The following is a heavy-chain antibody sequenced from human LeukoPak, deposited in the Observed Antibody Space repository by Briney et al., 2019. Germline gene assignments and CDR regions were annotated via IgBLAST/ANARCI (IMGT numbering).Heavy chain of an antibody. CDR2: ISAYNGNT. CDR1: GYTFTSYG. Sequence: ASVKVSCKASGYTFTSYGISWVRQAPGQGLEWMGWISAYNGNTNYAQKLQGRVTMTTDTSTSTVYMELRSLRSDDTAVYYCARDFDYYGSGSYPWGQGTLVTVSS. D-gene: IGHD3-10*01. J-gene: IGHJ5*02. CDR3: ARDFDYYGSGSYP. V-gene: IGHV1-18*01.